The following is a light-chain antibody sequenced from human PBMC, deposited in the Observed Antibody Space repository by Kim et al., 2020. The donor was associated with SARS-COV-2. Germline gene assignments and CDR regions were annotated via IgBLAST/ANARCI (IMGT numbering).Light chain of an antibody. CDR1: QSISSY. V-gene: IGKV1-39*01. CDR2: AAS. Sequence: DIQMTQSPSSLPASVGDRVTITCRPSQSISSYLNWYQQKPGKAPKLLIYAASSLQSGVPSRFSGSGSGTDFTLTISSLQPEDFATYYCQQEWTFGQGTQVDIK. CDR3: QQEWT. J-gene: IGKJ1*01.